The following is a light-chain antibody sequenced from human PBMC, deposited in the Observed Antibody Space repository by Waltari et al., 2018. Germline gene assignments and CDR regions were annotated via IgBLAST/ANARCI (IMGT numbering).Light chain of an antibody. V-gene: IGLV2-8*01. J-gene: IGLJ2*01. Sequence: QSALTQPPSASGSPGQSVPISCTGPSSDVGGYNFVSWSQQHPGEPPKLMIYEINKRPSGVPDRFSGSKSGNTASLTVSGLQAEDEAEYFCSSYAVNNHLIFGGGTKLTVL. CDR1: SSDVGGYNF. CDR2: EIN. CDR3: SSYAVNNHLI.